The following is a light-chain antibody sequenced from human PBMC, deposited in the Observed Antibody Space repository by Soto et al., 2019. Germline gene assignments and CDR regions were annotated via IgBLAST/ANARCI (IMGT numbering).Light chain of an antibody. CDR2: GDS. CDR1: SSNIGAGYD. Sequence: QSVLTQPPSVSGAPVQRVTISCTGSSSNIGAGYDVNWYQQLPETAPKLLIFGDSNRPSGVPDRFSGSKSGTSASLVITGLQADDEADYYCQSNDNGLSGSDVFGTGTKVTVL. CDR3: QSNDNGLSGSDV. J-gene: IGLJ1*01. V-gene: IGLV1-40*01.